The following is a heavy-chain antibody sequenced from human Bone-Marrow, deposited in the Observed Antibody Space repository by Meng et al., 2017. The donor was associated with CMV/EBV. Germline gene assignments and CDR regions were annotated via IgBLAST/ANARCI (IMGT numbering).Heavy chain of an antibody. CDR3: ARDPGGGKWYSSSWHGGYFDY. CDR1: GGSISSSSYY. Sequence: GSLRLSCTVSGGSISSSSYYWGWIRQPPGKGLEWIGSIYYSGSTYYNPSLKSRVTISVDTSKNQFSLKLSSVTAADTAVYYCARDPGGGKWYSSSWHGGYFDYWGQGTRVTIYS. D-gene: IGHD6-13*01. V-gene: IGHV4-39*07. J-gene: IGHJ4*02. CDR2: IYYSGST.